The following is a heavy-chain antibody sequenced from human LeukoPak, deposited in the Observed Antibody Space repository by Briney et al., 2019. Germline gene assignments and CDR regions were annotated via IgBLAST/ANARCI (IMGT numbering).Heavy chain of an antibody. CDR2: ISGSGGST. CDR1: GFMFSSNW. Sequence: GGSLRLSCAASGFMFSSNWMSWVRLAPGKGLEWVSAISGSGGSTYYADSVKGRFTISRDNSKNTLYLQMNSLRAEDTAVYYCAELWFGETQDGYWGQGTLVTVSS. CDR3: AELWFGETQDGY. J-gene: IGHJ4*02. V-gene: IGHV3-23*01. D-gene: IGHD3-10*01.